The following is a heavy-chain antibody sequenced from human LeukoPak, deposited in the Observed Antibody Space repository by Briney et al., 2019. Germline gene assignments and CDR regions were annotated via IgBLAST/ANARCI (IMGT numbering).Heavy chain of an antibody. CDR2: INPNSGDT. V-gene: IGHV1-2*06. Sequence: ASVKVSCKASGYTFTGYYMHWVRQAPGQGLEWMGRINPNSGDTNYAQKFQGRVTMTRDTSISTAYMELSRLRSDDTAVYYCARPVFWVAVAGHDAFDIWGQGTMVTVSS. D-gene: IGHD6-19*01. CDR1: GYTFTGYY. J-gene: IGHJ3*02. CDR3: ARPVFWVAVAGHDAFDI.